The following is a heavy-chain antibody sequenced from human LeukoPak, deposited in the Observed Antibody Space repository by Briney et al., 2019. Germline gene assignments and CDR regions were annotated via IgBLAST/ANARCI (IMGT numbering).Heavy chain of an antibody. CDR2: INPHRGGT. CDR1: GYTFTDYY. CDR3: ARDMDSGPDFFDY. D-gene: IGHD1-26*01. J-gene: IGHJ4*02. V-gene: IGHV1-2*02. Sequence: GASVKVSCKASGYTFTDYYMHWVRQAPGQGLEWMGWINPHRGGTDHAQKFQGRVTMTRDTSISTAYMELSRLRSDDTAVYYCARDMDSGPDFFDYWGLGTLVTVSS.